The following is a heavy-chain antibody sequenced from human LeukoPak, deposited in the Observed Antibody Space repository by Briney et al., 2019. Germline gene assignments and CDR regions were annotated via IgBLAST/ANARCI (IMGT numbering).Heavy chain of an antibody. J-gene: IGHJ4*02. Sequence: SETLSLTCAVYGGSFSGYYWRWIRQPPGKGLEWIGEINHSGSTNYNPSLKTRVTISVDTSKNQFSLKLSSVTAADTAVYYCARMDYYDSSGYPSEGWGQGTLVTVSS. CDR2: INHSGST. D-gene: IGHD3-22*01. CDR1: GGSFSGYY. V-gene: IGHV4-34*01. CDR3: ARMDYYDSSGYPSEG.